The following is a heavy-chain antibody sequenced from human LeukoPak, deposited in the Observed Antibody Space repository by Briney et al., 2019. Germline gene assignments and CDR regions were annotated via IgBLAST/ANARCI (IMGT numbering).Heavy chain of an antibody. V-gene: IGHV1-18*01. CDR2: ISAYNGNT. CDR3: ARDHYYDSSGYYNFDY. Sequence: ASVKVSCKASGYTFTSYGISWVRQAPGQGLEWMGWISAYNGNTSYAQKLQGRVTMTTDTSTSTAYMEPRSLRSDDTAVYYCARDHYYDSSGYYNFDYWGQGTLVTVSS. CDR1: GYTFTSYG. D-gene: IGHD3-22*01. J-gene: IGHJ4*02.